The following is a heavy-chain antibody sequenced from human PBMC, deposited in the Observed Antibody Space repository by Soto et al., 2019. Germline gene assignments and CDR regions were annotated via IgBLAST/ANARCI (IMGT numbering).Heavy chain of an antibody. Sequence: GASVKVSCEAAGYTFTSYGISWVRQATGQGLEWMGWISAYNGNTNYAQKLQGRVTMTTDTSTSTAYMELRSLRSDDTAVYYCARGFRIAVKVAFDIWGQGTMVTGSS. D-gene: IGHD6-19*01. CDR1: GYTFTSYG. V-gene: IGHV1-18*01. J-gene: IGHJ3*02. CDR3: ARGFRIAVKVAFDI. CDR2: ISAYNGNT.